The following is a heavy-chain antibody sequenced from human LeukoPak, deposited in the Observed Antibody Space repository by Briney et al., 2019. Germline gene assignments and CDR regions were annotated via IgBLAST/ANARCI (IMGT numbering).Heavy chain of an antibody. V-gene: IGHV3-66*01. Sequence: GGSLRLSCAVSGFTVSGNYMSWVRQAPGKGLDWVSGTYTADRTYYADAVKGRFTISRDNSMNTLYLQMDSLRAEDTAMYYCARMDGGYDFDYWGHGTLVTVSS. CDR3: ARMDGGYDFDY. CDR1: GFTVSGNY. CDR2: TYTADRT. J-gene: IGHJ4*01. D-gene: IGHD5-12*01.